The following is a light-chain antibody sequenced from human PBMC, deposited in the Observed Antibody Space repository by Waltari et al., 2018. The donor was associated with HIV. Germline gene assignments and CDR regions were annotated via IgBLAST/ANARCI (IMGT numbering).Light chain of an antibody. CDR3: QGWDSNTPI. CDR1: KLGDKY. Sequence: YELTQPPSVSVSPGQTAIITCSGDKLGDKYASWYHQRPGQSPVLVIYEDAKRPSGIPERFSGSNSGNTATLTISGTQAMDEADYYCQGWDSNTPIFGGGTNLTVL. CDR2: EDA. V-gene: IGLV3-1*01. J-gene: IGLJ2*01.